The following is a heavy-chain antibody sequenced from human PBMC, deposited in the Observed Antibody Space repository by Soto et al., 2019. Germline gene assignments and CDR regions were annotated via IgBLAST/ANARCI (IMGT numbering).Heavy chain of an antibody. CDR1: GGTFSSYA. Sequence: ASVKVSCKASGGTFSSYAISWVRQAPGQGLEWMGGIIPIFGTANYAQKFQGRVTITADESTSTAYMELSSLRSEDTAMYYCARVLVSSWYAFDIWGQGTMVTVSS. D-gene: IGHD6-13*01. CDR2: IIPIFGTA. J-gene: IGHJ3*02. CDR3: ARVLVSSWYAFDI. V-gene: IGHV1-69*13.